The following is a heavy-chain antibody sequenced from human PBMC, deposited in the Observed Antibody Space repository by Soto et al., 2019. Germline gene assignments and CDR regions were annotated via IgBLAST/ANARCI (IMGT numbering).Heavy chain of an antibody. CDR1: GGSISRSNW. V-gene: IGHV4-4*02. Sequence: SETLSLTCAVSGGSISRSNWWSWVRQPPGKGLEWIGEIYHSGSTNYNPSLKSRVTISVDKSKNQFSLKLSSVIAADTAVYYCARVSGSYYYGMDVWGQGTTVTVSS. CDR3: ARVSGSYYYGMDV. J-gene: IGHJ6*02. D-gene: IGHD1-26*01. CDR2: IYHSGST.